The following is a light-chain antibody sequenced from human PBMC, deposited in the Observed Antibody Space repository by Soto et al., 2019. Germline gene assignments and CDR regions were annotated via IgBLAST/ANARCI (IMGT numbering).Light chain of an antibody. J-gene: IGKJ4*01. CDR3: QQYRSSPLT. CDR2: GAS. V-gene: IGKV3-20*01. CDR1: QSVSSSY. Sequence: EMVLAQSPGTLSSSPGERATLSRRASQSVSSSYLAWYQQKPGQAPRLLIYGASSRATGIPDRFSGSGSGTDFTLTISRLEPEDFAVYYCQQYRSSPLTFGGGTKVDIK.